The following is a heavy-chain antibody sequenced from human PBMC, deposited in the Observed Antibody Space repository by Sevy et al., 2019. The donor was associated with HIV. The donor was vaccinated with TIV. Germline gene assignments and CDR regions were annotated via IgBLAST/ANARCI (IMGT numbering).Heavy chain of an antibody. CDR2: ISSSGSSI. Sequence: GGSLRLSCAASGFTFSSFSMNWVRQAPGKTLEWISYISSSGSSIYYADSVKGRFSISRDNAKRSLYLQMNSLRDEDTAVYYCARASIPYCGGDCLYAFDIWGQGTMVTVSS. CDR1: GFTFSSFS. V-gene: IGHV3-48*02. J-gene: IGHJ3*02. D-gene: IGHD2-21*02. CDR3: ARASIPYCGGDCLYAFDI.